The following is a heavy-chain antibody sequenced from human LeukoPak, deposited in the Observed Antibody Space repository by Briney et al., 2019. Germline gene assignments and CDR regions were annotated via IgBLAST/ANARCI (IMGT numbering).Heavy chain of an antibody. CDR2: INWNGGST. V-gene: IGHV3-20*04. CDR3: AREEGGYFDY. CDR1: GFSFDDYD. Sequence: GGSLRLSCAASGFSFDDYDMSWVRQAPGKGLELVSGINWNGGSTGYADSVKGRFTISRDNAKNSLYLQMSSLRAEGTALYYCAREEGGYFDYGGEGTRVSVSP. D-gene: IGHD3-16*01. J-gene: IGHJ4*02.